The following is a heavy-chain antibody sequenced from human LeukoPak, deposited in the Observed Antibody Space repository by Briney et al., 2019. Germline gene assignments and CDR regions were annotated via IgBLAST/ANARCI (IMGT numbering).Heavy chain of an antibody. D-gene: IGHD2-2*01. J-gene: IGHJ6*03. CDR3: TKSTSSIDV. CDR1: GFPFNSYP. V-gene: IGHV3-15*01. Sequence: GGPLRLSCAASGFPFNSYPMSWVPQAPGKGLEWVGRIKSKTDGGTTDYAAPVKGRITISRDDSKNTAYLQTNSLKTEDTAVYYCTKSTSSIDVWGKGTTVTVSS. CDR2: IKSKTDGGTT.